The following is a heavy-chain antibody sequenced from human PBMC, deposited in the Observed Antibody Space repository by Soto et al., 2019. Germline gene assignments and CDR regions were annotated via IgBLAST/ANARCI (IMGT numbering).Heavy chain of an antibody. J-gene: IGHJ4*02. CDR1: GFTFSSHG. CDR2: ISSDERNK. V-gene: IGHV3-30*03. Sequence: QVQLVESGGGVVQPGRSLRLSCAASGFTFSSHGMHWVRQAPGKGLEWVAVISSDERNKYYGDSVKCRFTISRDNSKNTLYLHMNSLRIEDTAVYYCATDQNILRFLEWLTALDYWGQGTLVSVSS. D-gene: IGHD3-3*01. CDR3: ATDQNILRFLEWLTALDY.